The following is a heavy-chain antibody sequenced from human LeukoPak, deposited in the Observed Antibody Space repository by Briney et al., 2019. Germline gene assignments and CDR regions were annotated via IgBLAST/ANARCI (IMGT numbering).Heavy chain of an antibody. Sequence: SETLSLTCTVSGGSISSYYWGWIRQPPGKGLEWIGSMYYSGSTYYNPSLKSRVTISINTSKNQFSLKLTSVTAADTAVYYCARAGDSGLIDYRGQGTLVTVSS. J-gene: IGHJ4*02. CDR2: MYYSGST. CDR3: ARAGDSGLIDY. CDR1: GGSISSYY. V-gene: IGHV4-39*07. D-gene: IGHD6-19*01.